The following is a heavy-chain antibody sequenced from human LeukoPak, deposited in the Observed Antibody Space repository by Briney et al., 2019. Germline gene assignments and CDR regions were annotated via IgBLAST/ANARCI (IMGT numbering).Heavy chain of an antibody. CDR2: ISGSGGST. Sequence: GGSLRLSCAASGFTFSSYAMSWVRQAPGKRLEWVSAISGSGGSTYYADSVKGRFTISRDNSKNTLYLQMNSLRAEDTAIYYCAKDPLVNSQEYFDYWGQGNLVTVSS. V-gene: IGHV3-23*01. J-gene: IGHJ4*02. D-gene: IGHD2/OR15-2a*01. CDR3: AKDPLVNSQEYFDY. CDR1: GFTFSSYA.